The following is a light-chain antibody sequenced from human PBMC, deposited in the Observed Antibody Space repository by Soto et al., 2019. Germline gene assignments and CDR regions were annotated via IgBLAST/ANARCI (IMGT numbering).Light chain of an antibody. CDR3: XSYTSSSTLGV. CDR2: DVS. CDR1: SSDVGGYNY. V-gene: IGLV2-14*01. Sequence: QSALTQPXSVSGSPGQSITISCTGTSSDVGGYNYVYWYQQHPGKAPKLMLYDVSNRPSGVSNRFSGSKSGNXXXLTISGLQXEDEADYYXXSYTSSSTLGVFGGGTXXTVL. J-gene: IGLJ2*01.